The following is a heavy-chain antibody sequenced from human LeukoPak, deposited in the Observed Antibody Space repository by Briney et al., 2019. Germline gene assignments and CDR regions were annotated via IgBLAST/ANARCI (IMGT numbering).Heavy chain of an antibody. CDR2: INPNSGGT. CDR1: GYTFTGHY. CDR3: ARGYSSGWYYFDY. J-gene: IGHJ4*02. V-gene: IGHV1-2*02. Sequence: GASVKVSCKASGYTFTGHYMHWVRQAPGQGLEWMGWINPNSGGTNYAQKFQGRVTMTRDTSISTAYMELSRLRSDDTAVYYCARGYSSGWYYFDYWGQGTLVTVSS. D-gene: IGHD6-19*01.